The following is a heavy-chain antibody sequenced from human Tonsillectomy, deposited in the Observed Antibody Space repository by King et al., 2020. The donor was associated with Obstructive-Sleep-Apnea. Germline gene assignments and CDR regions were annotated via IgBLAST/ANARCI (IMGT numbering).Heavy chain of an antibody. CDR2: ILYDGSNK. CDR3: AKDVAKQQLVSRRYFDY. V-gene: IGHV3-30*02. J-gene: IGHJ4*02. D-gene: IGHD6-13*01. Sequence: QLVQSGGGVVQPGRSLRLSCAASGFTFSSYGMHWVRQAPGKGLEWVAFILYDGSNKYYADSVKGRFTISRDNSKNTLYLQMNSLRAEDAAVYYCAKDVAKQQLVSRRYFDYWGQGTLVTVSS. CDR1: GFTFSSYG.